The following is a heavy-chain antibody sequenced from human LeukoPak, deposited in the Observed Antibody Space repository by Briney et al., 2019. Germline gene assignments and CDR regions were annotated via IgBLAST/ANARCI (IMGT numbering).Heavy chain of an antibody. CDR2: IYYSGST. Sequence: PSETLSLTCTVSGGSISNYYWSWVRQPPGKGLEWIGYIYYSGSTNYSPSLKSRVTISVDMSKNQFSLKLGPVTAADTAVYYCARAKGNSNYPYYYMDVWGKGTTVTVSS. V-gene: IGHV4-59*01. CDR3: ARAKGNSNYPYYYMDV. D-gene: IGHD4-11*01. CDR1: GGSISNYY. J-gene: IGHJ6*03.